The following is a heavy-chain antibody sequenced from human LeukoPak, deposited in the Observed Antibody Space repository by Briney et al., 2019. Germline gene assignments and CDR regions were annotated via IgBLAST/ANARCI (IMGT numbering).Heavy chain of an antibody. CDR1: GGSFSGYY. Sequence: PSETLSLTCAVYGGSFSGYYWSWIRQPPGKGLEWIGEINHSGSTNYNPSLKSRVTISVDTSKNQFSLKLSSVTAADTAVYYCARRPGSGYYYDRVRLYYFDYWGQGTLVTVSS. D-gene: IGHD3-22*01. CDR3: ARRPGSGYYYDRVRLYYFDY. V-gene: IGHV4-34*01. CDR2: INHSGST. J-gene: IGHJ4*02.